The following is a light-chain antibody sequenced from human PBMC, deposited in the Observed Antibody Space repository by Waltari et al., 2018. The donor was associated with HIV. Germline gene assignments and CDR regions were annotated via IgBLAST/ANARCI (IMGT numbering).Light chain of an antibody. CDR1: SSNIGNNA. V-gene: IGLV1-36*01. J-gene: IGLJ1*01. CDR2: YVV. CDR3: AAWDDYLNGYV. Sequence: QSVLTQPPSVSEAPRQRVTISCSGSSSNIGNNAVNWYQQVPGKAPKLLIYYVVLLSSGGADRVSGANSGTSASLAIRGLQSEDEAEYYCAAWDDYLNGYVFGSGTKVTVL.